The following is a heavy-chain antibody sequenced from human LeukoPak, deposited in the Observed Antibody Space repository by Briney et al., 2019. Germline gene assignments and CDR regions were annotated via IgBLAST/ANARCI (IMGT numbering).Heavy chain of an antibody. CDR3: AGRYDYGDYDRSGAFDI. CDR1: GYSFTSYW. CDR2: IYPGDSDT. V-gene: IGHV5-51*01. D-gene: IGHD4-17*01. Sequence: NPGESLKISCKGSGYSFTSYWIGWVRQMPGKGLEWMGIIYPGDSDTRYSPSFQGQVTISADKSISTAYLQWSSLKASDTAMYYCAGRYDYGDYDRSGAFDIWGQGTMVTVSS. J-gene: IGHJ3*02.